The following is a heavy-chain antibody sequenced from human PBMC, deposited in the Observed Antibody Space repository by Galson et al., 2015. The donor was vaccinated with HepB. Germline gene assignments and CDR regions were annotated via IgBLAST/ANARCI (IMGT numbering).Heavy chain of an antibody. D-gene: IGHD6-13*01. J-gene: IGHJ4*02. V-gene: IGHV3-33*01. Sequence: SLRLSCAASGFTFSSYGMHWVSQAPGKGLEWVAVIWYDGSNKYYADSVKGRFTISRDNSKNTLYLQMNSLRAEDTAVYYCARDGSPYSSSPPRGYWGQRTLVTASS. CDR3: ARDGSPYSSSPPRGY. CDR2: IWYDGSNK. CDR1: GFTFSSYG.